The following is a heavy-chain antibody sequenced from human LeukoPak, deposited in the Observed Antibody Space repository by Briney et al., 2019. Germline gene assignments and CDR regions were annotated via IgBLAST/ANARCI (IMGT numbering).Heavy chain of an antibody. CDR1: GFSFSSYW. J-gene: IGHJ5*02. D-gene: IGHD6-13*01. Sequence: GGSLRLSCAASGFSFSSYWMHWVRQTPGRGLMWVSRINSDGCSTTYADSVKGRFTISRDNAKNTLYLQMNSLRAEDTAVYYCARLMSAAAAWFDPWGQGTLVTVSS. CDR2: INSDGCST. CDR3: ARLMSAAAAWFDP. V-gene: IGHV3-74*01.